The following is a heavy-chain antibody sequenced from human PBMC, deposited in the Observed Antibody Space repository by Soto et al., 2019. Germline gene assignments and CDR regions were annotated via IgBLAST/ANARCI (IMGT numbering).Heavy chain of an antibody. CDR2: IYHSGTT. J-gene: IGHJ5*02. V-gene: IGHV4-30-2*01. CDR1: GGSINSDVYS. CDR3: ARSGRSGGGRSPNWFDP. Sequence: KPSETLSLTCAVSGGSINSDVYSWSWIRQPPGKGLEWIGYIYHSGTTYYNPSLKSRVTISVDRSKNQLSLKLNSVTAADTAVYYCARSGRSGGGRSPNWFDPWGQGALVTVSS. D-gene: IGHD2-15*01.